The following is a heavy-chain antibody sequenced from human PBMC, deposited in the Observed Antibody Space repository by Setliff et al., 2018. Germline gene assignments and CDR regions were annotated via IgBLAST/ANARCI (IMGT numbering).Heavy chain of an antibody. J-gene: IGHJ6*03. CDR2: INRRGST. CDR1: GGSVNSGYDN. D-gene: IGHD6-19*01. CDR3: VRTDYSDGRYSMDV. V-gene: IGHV4-61*10. Sequence: PSETLSLTCTVSGGSVNSGYDNWNWLRQPAGKGLEWIGHINRRGSTNFNPSLKSRLTISLDTSKNQFSLKLNSVTAADTAVYYCVRTDYSDGRYSMDVWGKGTTVTVSS.